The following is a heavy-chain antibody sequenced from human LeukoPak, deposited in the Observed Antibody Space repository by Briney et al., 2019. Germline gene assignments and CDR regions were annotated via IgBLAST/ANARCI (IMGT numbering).Heavy chain of an antibody. Sequence: SVKVSCKASGGTFSSYAISWVRQAPGQGLEWMGRIIPILGIANYAQKFQGRVTITADKSTSTGYMELSSLRSEDTAVYYCARVPAAYYYYYGMDVWGQGTTVTVSS. CDR1: GGTFSSYA. V-gene: IGHV1-69*04. J-gene: IGHJ6*02. CDR3: ARVPAAYYYYYGMDV. D-gene: IGHD2-2*01. CDR2: IIPILGIA.